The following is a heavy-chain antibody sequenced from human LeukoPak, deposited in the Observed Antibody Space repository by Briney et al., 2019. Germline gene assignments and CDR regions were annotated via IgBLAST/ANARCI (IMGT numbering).Heavy chain of an antibody. Sequence: SVKVSCKASGGTFSSYAISWVRQAPGQGLEWMGGIIPIFGTANYAQKFQGRVTITADESTSTAYMELCSLRSEDTAVYYCGAGSGSYFEAFDIWGQGTMVTVSS. V-gene: IGHV1-69*01. D-gene: IGHD3-10*01. CDR3: GAGSGSYFEAFDI. CDR2: IIPIFGTA. J-gene: IGHJ3*02. CDR1: GGTFSSYA.